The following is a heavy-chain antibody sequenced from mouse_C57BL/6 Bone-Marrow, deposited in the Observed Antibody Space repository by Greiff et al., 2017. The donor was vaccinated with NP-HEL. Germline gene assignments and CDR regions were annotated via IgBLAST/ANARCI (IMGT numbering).Heavy chain of an antibody. V-gene: IGHV1-81*01. J-gene: IGHJ1*03. CDR1: GYTFTSYG. CDR3: PYGNYGGYFDV. CDR2: IYPRSGNT. D-gene: IGHD2-10*02. Sequence: VQLQQSGAELARPGASVKLSCKASGYTFTSYGISWVKQRTGQGLEWIGEIYPRSGNTYYNEKFKGKATLTADKSSSTAYMELRSLTSEDSAVYFCPYGNYGGYFDVWGTGTTVTVSS.